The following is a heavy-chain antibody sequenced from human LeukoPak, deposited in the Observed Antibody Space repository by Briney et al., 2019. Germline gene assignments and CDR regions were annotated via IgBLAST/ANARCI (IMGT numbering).Heavy chain of an antibody. V-gene: IGHV4-61*01. J-gene: IGHJ4*02. CDR2: IYYSGST. CDR1: GGSISSGSYY. Sequence: KSSETLSLTCTVSGGSISSGSYYWSWIRQPPGKGLEWIGYIYYSGSTNYNPSLKSRVTISVDTSKNQFSLKLSSVTAADTAVYYCARGKWDLDYWGQGTLVTVSS. CDR3: ARGKWDLDY. D-gene: IGHD1-26*01.